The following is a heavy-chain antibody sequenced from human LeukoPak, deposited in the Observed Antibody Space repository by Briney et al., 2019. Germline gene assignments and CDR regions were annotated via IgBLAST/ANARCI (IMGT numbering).Heavy chain of an antibody. J-gene: IGHJ6*03. CDR1: GYTFTGYY. CDR2: LDPKSGGT. Sequence: GASVKVSCKASGYTFTGYYLHWVRQAPGQGLEWMGWLDPKSGGTKYAQKFKGRVTMTRDTSISTLCMEINSLTSDDTAVYYCARDPSHYYYMDVWGKGTTVTVSS. CDR3: ARDPSHYYYMDV. V-gene: IGHV1-2*02.